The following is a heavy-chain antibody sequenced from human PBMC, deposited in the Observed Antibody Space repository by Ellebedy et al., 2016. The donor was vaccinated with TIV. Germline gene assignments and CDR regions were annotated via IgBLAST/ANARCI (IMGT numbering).Heavy chain of an antibody. CDR3: AREGRLLWFGEGYCYFDY. J-gene: IGHJ4*02. D-gene: IGHD3-10*01. CDR1: GFTFSSYG. Sequence: GESLKISCAASGFTFSSYGMHWVRQAPGQGLEWVAVIWYDGSNKYYADSVKGRLPISRDNSKNKLYLQMNSLRAEDTAVYYCAREGRLLWFGEGYCYFDYWGQGTLVTVSS. V-gene: IGHV3-33*01. CDR2: IWYDGSNK.